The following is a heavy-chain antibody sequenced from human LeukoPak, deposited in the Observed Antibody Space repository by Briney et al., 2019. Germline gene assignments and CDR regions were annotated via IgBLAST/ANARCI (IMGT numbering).Heavy chain of an antibody. D-gene: IGHD6-19*01. CDR3: ARSRWLDAFDY. J-gene: IGHJ4*02. CDR1: GFAFSSYW. CDR2: INSDGSTT. Sequence: GGSLRLSCAASGFAFSSYWMHWVRQAPGKGLVWVSRINSDGSTTNYADSVKGRFTISRDNAKNTLYLQMNSLRADDTAVYYCARSRWLDAFDYWGQGTLVTVSS. V-gene: IGHV3-74*01.